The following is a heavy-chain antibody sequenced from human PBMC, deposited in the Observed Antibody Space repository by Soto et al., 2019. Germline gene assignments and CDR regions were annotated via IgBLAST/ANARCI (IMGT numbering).Heavy chain of an antibody. Sequence: GGSLRLSCAASGFTFSSYWMHWVHQAPGKGLVWVSRINSDGSSTSYADSVKGRFTISRDNAKNTLYLQMNSLRAEDTAVYYCARVQGSGPFSFDPWGQGTLVTVSS. V-gene: IGHV3-74*01. CDR1: GFTFSSYW. CDR3: ARVQGSGPFSFDP. CDR2: INSDGSST. J-gene: IGHJ5*02. D-gene: IGHD3-10*01.